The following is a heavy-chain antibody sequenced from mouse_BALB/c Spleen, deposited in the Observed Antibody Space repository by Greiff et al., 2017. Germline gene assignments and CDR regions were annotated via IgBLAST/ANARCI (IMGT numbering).Heavy chain of an antibody. CDR1: GFNIKDTY. Sequence: EVMLVESGAELVKPGASVKLSCTASGFNIKDTYMHWVKQRPEQGLEWIGRIDPANGNTKYDPKFQGKATITADTSSNTAYLQLSSLTSEDTAVYYCASDGYYDAMDYWGQGTSVTVSS. J-gene: IGHJ4*01. CDR3: ASDGYYDAMDY. V-gene: IGHV14-3*02. CDR2: IDPANGNT. D-gene: IGHD2-3*01.